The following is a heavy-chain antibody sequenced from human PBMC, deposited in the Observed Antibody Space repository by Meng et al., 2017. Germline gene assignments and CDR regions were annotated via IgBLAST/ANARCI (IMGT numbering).Heavy chain of an antibody. Sequence: GESLKISCAASGFTFSSYWMSWVRQAPGKGLEWVANIKQDGSEKYYVDSVKGRFTISRDNAKNSLYLRMNSLRAEDTAVYYCAKVGATMVRGVIMGNYFDYWGQGTLVTVSS. CDR1: GFTFSSYW. D-gene: IGHD3-10*01. CDR3: AKVGATMVRGVIMGNYFDY. CDR2: IKQDGSEK. J-gene: IGHJ4*02. V-gene: IGHV3-7*01.